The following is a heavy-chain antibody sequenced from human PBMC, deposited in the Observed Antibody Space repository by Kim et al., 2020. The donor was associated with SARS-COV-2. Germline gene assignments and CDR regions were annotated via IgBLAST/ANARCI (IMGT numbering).Heavy chain of an antibody. V-gene: IGHV7-4-1*02. Sequence: ASVKVSCKASGYTFTSYAMNWVRQAPGQGLEWMGWINTNTGNPTYAQGFTGRFVFSLDTSVSTAYLQISSLKAEDTAVYYCAREGAGQWLVYFDYWGQGTLVTVSS. CDR1: GYTFTSYA. D-gene: IGHD6-19*01. CDR2: INTNTGNP. J-gene: IGHJ4*02. CDR3: AREGAGQWLVYFDY.